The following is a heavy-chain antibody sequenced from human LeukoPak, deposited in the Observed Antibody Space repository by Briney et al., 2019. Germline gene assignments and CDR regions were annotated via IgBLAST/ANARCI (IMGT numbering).Heavy chain of an antibody. CDR2: ISSSGSTI. J-gene: IGHJ6*02. Sequence: GGSLRLYCAASAFTFSSYEMNWVRQAPGKGLEWVSYISSSGSTIYYADSVTGRFTISRDNAKNSLYLQMNSLRAEDTAVYYCARLSALYYYYYYGMDVWGQGTTVTVSS. V-gene: IGHV3-48*03. CDR1: AFTFSSYE. CDR3: ARLSALYYYYYYGMDV.